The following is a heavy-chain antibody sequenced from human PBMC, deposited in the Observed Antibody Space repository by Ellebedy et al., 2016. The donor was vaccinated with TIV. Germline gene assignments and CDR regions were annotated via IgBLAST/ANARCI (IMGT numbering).Heavy chain of an antibody. V-gene: IGHV1-18*01. CDR2: ISAYNGNT. D-gene: IGHD5-18*01. CDR1: GYTFTSYG. Sequence: AASVKVSCKASGYTFTSYGISWVRQAPGQGLEWMGWISAYNGNTNYAQKLQGRVTMTTDTSTSTAYMELSSLRSDDTAVYYCARNTPMAEYFDYWGQGTLVTVSS. CDR3: ARNTPMAEYFDY. J-gene: IGHJ4*02.